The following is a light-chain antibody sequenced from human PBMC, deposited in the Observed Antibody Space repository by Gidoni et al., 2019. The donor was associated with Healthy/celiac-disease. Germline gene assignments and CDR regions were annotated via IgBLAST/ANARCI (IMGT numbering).Light chain of an antibody. V-gene: IGLV3-21*03. J-gene: IGLJ2*01. CDR3: QVWDSSRDHVV. Sequence: SYVLTQPPSVSVAPGKTARSTCGGNNIGSKSVHWYQQKQGQAPVLVVYDDSDGPSGIPERFSGYKAGNTATLTISRVEAGDEADYYCQVWDSSRDHVVFGGGTKLTVL. CDR2: DDS. CDR1: NIGSKS.